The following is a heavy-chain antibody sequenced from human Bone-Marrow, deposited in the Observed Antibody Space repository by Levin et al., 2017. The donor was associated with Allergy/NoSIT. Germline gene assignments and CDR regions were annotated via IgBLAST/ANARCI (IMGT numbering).Heavy chain of an antibody. J-gene: IGHJ6*03. Sequence: GESLKISCKASGYSFTSNYIHWVRQAPGHGLEWMGVINPSGGTVAYGQKFRGRVTMTRDRSTSTVYMDLRSLRSEDTAVYYWARDPSTVTAKDYYYYYYMDVWGKGTTVTVSS. CDR2: INPSGGTV. CDR1: GYSFTSNY. CDR3: ARDPSTVTAKDYYYYYYMDV. D-gene: IGHD2-21*02. V-gene: IGHV1-46*01.